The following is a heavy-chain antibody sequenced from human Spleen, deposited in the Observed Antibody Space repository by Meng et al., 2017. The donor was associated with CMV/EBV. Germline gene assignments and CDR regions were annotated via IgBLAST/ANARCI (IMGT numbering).Heavy chain of an antibody. CDR2: ISVHNGNT. CDR3: ARDKVAGGYCSTTTCPQIFTY. V-gene: IGHV1-18*01. J-gene: IGHJ4*02. CDR1: G. Sequence: GMSWVRPAPGQGLEWMGWISVHNGNTNYAQKFQGRVSMTADTSTNTAYMELRSLRSDDTAVYYCARDKVAGGYCSTTTCPQIFTYWGQGTLVTVSS. D-gene: IGHD2-2*01.